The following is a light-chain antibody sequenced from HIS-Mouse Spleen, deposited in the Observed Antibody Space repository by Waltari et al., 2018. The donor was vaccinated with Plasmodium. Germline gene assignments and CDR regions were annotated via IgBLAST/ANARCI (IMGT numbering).Light chain of an antibody. CDR3: QQYNNWSFT. J-gene: IGKJ3*01. V-gene: IGKV3-15*01. CDR1: QSVRSN. Sequence: EIVMTQSQATLSVSPGERATLSCRASQSVRSNLAWYQQKPGQAPRLLIYGASTRATGIPARFSGSGSGTEFTLTISSLQSEDFAVYYCQQYNNWSFTFGPGTKVDIK. CDR2: GAS.